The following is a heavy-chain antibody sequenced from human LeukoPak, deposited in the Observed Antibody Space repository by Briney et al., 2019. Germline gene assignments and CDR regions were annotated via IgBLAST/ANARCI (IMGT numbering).Heavy chain of an antibody. Sequence: GASVKVSCKASGGTFSSYGISWVRQAPGQGLEWMGWISAYNGNTNYAQKLQGRVTMTTDTSTSTAYMELRSLRSDDTAVYYCARGAARMVEIATIISFEYWGQGTLVTVSS. D-gene: IGHD5-24*01. CDR3: ARGAARMVEIATIISFEY. CDR2: ISAYNGNT. J-gene: IGHJ4*02. V-gene: IGHV1-18*01. CDR1: GGTFSSYG.